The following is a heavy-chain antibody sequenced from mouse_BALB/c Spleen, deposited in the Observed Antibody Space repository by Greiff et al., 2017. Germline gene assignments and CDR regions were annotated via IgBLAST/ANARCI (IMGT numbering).Heavy chain of an antibody. V-gene: IGHV1-7*01. CDR3: TRGGYCGSMDY. D-gene: IGHD1-1*02. Sequence: QVQLKESGAELAKPGASVKMSCKASGYTFTSYWMHWVKQRPGQGLEWIGYINPSTGYTEYNQKFKDKATLTADKSSSTAYMQLSSLTSEDSAVYYCTRGGYCGSMDYWGQGTSVTVSS. J-gene: IGHJ4*01. CDR2: INPSTGYT. CDR1: GYTFTSYW.